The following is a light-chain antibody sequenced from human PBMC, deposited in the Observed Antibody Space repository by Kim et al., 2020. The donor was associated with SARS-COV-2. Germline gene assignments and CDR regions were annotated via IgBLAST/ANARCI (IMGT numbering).Light chain of an antibody. CDR1: SGHTSYS. J-gene: IGLJ3*02. Sequence: QPVLTQSPSASASLGASVKLTCTLNSGHTSYSIAWHQQQPEKGPRYLLKVHGDGSHNKGDGIPDRFSGSTSGAERYLTISSLQSEDEGDYYCQAWGPGIWVFGGGTQLTVL. CDR2: VHGDGSH. V-gene: IGLV4-69*01. CDR3: QAWGPGIWV.